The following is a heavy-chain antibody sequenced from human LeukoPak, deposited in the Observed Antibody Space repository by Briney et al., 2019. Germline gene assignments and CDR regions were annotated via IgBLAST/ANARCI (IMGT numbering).Heavy chain of an antibody. J-gene: IGHJ5*02. CDR3: VTCYYGWFDP. CDR1: GYSISSGYY. Sequence: ETLSLTCTVSGYSISSGYYWGWIRQPPGKGLEWVGRIKSKTDGGTTDYAAPVKGRFTISRDDSKNTLYLQMNSLKTEDTAVYYCVTCYYGWFDPWGQGTLVTVSS. D-gene: IGHD2-21*01. V-gene: IGHV3-15*01. CDR2: IKSKTDGGTT.